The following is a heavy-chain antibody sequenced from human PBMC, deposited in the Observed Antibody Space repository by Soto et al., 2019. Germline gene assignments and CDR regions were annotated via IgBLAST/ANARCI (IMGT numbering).Heavy chain of an antibody. CDR3: ARGRPKQLVRHWFDP. D-gene: IGHD6-6*01. V-gene: IGHV1-8*01. Sequence: GASVKVSCKASGYTFTSYDINWVRQATGQGLEWMGWMNPNSGNTGYAQKFQGRVTMTRNTSISTAYMELSSLRSEDTAVYYCARGRPKQLVRHWFDPWGQGTLVTVSS. CDR2: MNPNSGNT. J-gene: IGHJ5*02. CDR1: GYTFTSYD.